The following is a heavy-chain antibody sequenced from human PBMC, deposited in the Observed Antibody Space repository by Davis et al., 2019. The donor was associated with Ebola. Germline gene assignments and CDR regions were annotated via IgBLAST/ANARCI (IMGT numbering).Heavy chain of an antibody. D-gene: IGHD5-12*01. CDR3: ARGRGNGYSGYRRAFDY. Sequence: SQTLSLTCGVYGVSFSGHYWSWIRQPPGKGLEWIGEINHSGSTNYNPSLKSRVTISIDTSKSQFSLNLSSVTAADTAVYYCARGRGNGYSGYRRAFDYWGQGTLVTVSS. V-gene: IGHV4-34*01. J-gene: IGHJ4*02. CDR2: INHSGST. CDR1: GVSFSGHY.